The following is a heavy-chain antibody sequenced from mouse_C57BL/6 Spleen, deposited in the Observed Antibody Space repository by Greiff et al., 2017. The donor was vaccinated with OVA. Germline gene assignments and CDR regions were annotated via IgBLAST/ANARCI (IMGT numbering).Heavy chain of an antibody. CDR2: INPNNGGT. V-gene: IGHV1-26*01. D-gene: IGHD1-1*01. Sequence: EVQLQQSGPELVKPGASVKISCKASGYTFTDYYMNWVKQSHGKSLEWIGDINPNNGGTSYNQKFKGKATLTVDKSSSTAYMELRSLTSEDSAVYYCARDGYYGNELAMDYWGQGTSVTVSS. J-gene: IGHJ4*01. CDR1: GYTFTDYY. CDR3: ARDGYYGNELAMDY.